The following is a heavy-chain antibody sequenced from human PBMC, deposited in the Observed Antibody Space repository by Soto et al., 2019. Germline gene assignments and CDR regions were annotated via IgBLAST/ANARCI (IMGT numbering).Heavy chain of an antibody. V-gene: IGHV3-53*04. CDR1: GFTVSSNY. J-gene: IGHJ4*02. CDR2: IYSGGST. CDR3: ARGAGVVTNFDY. Sequence: GGSLRLSCAASGFTVSSNYMSWVRQAPGKGLEWVSVIYSGGSTYYADSVKGRFTISRHNLKNTLYLQMNSLRAEDTAVYYCARGAGVVTNFDYWGQGTLVTVSS. D-gene: IGHD3-22*01.